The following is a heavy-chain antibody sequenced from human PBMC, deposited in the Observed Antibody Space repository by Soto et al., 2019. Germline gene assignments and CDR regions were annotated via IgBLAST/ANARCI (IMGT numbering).Heavy chain of an antibody. CDR3: ARGEQQLVLDY. CDR2: INSDGSST. J-gene: IGHJ4*02. V-gene: IGHV3-74*01. D-gene: IGHD6-13*01. CDR1: GFTFSSYW. Sequence: GGSLRLSCAASGFTFSSYWMHWVRQAPGKGLVWVSRINSDGSSTSYADSVKGLFTISRENAKNTLYLQMNSLRAEDTAVYYCARGEQQLVLDYWGQGTLVTVSS.